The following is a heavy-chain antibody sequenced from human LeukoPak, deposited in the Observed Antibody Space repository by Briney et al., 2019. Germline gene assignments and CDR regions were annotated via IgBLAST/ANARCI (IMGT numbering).Heavy chain of an antibody. J-gene: IGHJ6*02. V-gene: IGHV1-2*02. Sequence: ASVKVSCKASGYTFTGYYMHWVRQAPGQGLEWMGWISPNRGGTNYAQKFQGRVTMTRDTSISTAYMELSRLRSDDTAVYYCARLYCSSTSCHLEGYYYYGMDVWGQGTTVTVSS. CDR3: ARLYCSSTSCHLEGYYYYGMDV. CDR1: GYTFTGYY. D-gene: IGHD2-2*01. CDR2: ISPNRGGT.